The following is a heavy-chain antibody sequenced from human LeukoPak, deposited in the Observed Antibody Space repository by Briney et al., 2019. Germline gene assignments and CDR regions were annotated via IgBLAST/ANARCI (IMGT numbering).Heavy chain of an antibody. J-gene: IGHJ5*02. CDR3: ARAPYDILTGYSLNWFDP. D-gene: IGHD3-9*01. V-gene: IGHV1-69*05. Sequence: SVKVSCKASGGTFSSYAISWVRQAPGQGLEWMGGIIPIFGTANYAQKFQGRVTITRDTSAYTGYMELRGLSSADTAVYFCARAPYDILTGYSLNWFDPWGQGTLVTVSS. CDR1: GGTFSSYA. CDR2: IIPIFGTA.